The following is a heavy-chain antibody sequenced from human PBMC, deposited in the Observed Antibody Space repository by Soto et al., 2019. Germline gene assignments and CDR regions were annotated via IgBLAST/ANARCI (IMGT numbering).Heavy chain of an antibody. Sequence: QVQLVQSGTEVKKPWASVKVSCKASGYTFTNYGISWVRQAPGQGLEWLAWINTYNGHTNYAQKLQGRVTLTTDTSPSTAYMELRSLRSDATAVYYCARDLLYSSRSTVRFDIWGQGTRVSVSS. J-gene: IGHJ3*02. D-gene: IGHD6-13*01. CDR1: GYTFTNYG. CDR2: INTYNGHT. V-gene: IGHV1-18*01. CDR3: ARDLLYSSRSTVRFDI.